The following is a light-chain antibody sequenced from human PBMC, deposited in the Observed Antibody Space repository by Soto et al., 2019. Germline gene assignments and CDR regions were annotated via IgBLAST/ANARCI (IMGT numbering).Light chain of an antibody. V-gene: IGLV1-40*01. CDR3: QSYDSSLSAYV. CDR1: SSNIGAGYD. J-gene: IGLJ1*01. CDR2: GNT. Sequence: VLTQPPSVSGAPGQRVTISCTGSSSNIGAGYDVHWYQQLPGTASKLLIYGNTNRPSGVPDRFSGSKSGTSASLAITGLQPEDEADYYCQSYDSSLSAYVFGTGTKLTVL.